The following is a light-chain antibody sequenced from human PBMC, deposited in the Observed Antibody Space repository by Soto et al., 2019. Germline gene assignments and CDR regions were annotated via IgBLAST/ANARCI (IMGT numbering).Light chain of an antibody. V-gene: IGKV4-1*01. Sequence: DSVMTQSPDSLAVSLGERATINCKSSQSGLYRSNKKNYLAWYQQKPGQPPKLLIYWASTRESGVPDRFSGSGSGTDVTLTISSLQAEDVAVSCFQQYYDTPWPFGQGNKVEIK. CDR2: WAS. CDR1: QSGLYRSNKKNY. CDR3: QQYYDTPWP. J-gene: IGKJ1*01.